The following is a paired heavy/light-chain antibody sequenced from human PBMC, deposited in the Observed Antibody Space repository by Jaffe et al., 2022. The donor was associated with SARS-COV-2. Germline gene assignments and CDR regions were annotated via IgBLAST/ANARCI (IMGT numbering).Heavy chain of an antibody. Sequence: QVQLVESGGGVVQPGRSLRLSCAASGFTFSSYGMHWVRQAPGKGLEWVAVISYDGSNKYYADSVKGRFTISRDNSKNTLYLQMNSLRAEDTAVYYCARGATVTPYSYYYGMDVWGQGTTVTVSS. J-gene: IGHJ6*02. D-gene: IGHD4-17*01. CDR3: ARGATVTPYSYYYGMDV. CDR2: ISYDGSNK. V-gene: IGHV3-30*03. CDR1: GFTFSSYG.
Light chain of an antibody. CDR1: SSNIGAGYD. V-gene: IGLV1-40*01. J-gene: IGLJ3*02. CDR2: GNS. Sequence: QSVLTQPPSVSGAPGQRVTISCTGSSSNIGAGYDVHWYQQLPGTAPKLLIYGNSNRPSGVPDRFSGSKSGTSASLAITGLQAEDEADYYCQSYDSSLSVWVFGGGTKLTVL. CDR3: QSYDSSLSVWV.